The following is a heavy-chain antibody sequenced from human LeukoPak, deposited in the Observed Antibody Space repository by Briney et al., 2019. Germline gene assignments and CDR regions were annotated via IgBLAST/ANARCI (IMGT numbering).Heavy chain of an antibody. Sequence: ASVKVSCKASGYTFTGYYMHWVRQAPGQGLEWMGWINPNSGGTNYAQKFQGRVTMTKDMSTNTAYMELRSLRSDDTAVYFCARGGKSELGTCDFWGQGTLVTVSS. V-gene: IGHV1-2*02. CDR1: GYTFTGYY. D-gene: IGHD7-27*01. CDR2: INPNSGGT. J-gene: IGHJ4*02. CDR3: ARGGKSELGTCDF.